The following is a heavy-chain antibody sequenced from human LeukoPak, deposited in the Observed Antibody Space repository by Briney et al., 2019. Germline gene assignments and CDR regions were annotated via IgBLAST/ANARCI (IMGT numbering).Heavy chain of an antibody. CDR2: ISYDGSNK. V-gene: IGHV3-30*18. Sequence: GGSLRLSCAASGFTFSSHGMHWVRQAPGKGLEWVAVISYDGSNKYYADSVKGRFTISRDNANNTLYLQMNSLRPEDTALHHCAKDKDFWSGYYRGVPYYYGLDVWGQGTTVTVSS. J-gene: IGHJ6*02. D-gene: IGHD3-3*01. CDR1: GFTFSSHG. CDR3: AKDKDFWSGYYRGVPYYYGLDV.